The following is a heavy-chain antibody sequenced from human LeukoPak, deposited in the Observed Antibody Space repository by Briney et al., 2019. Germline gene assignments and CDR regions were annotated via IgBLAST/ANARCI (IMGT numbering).Heavy chain of an antibody. CDR1: GYTFTSYY. D-gene: IGHD2-15*01. CDR2: INPSGGST. J-gene: IGHJ4*02. Sequence: ASVKVSCKASGYTFTSYYMHWVRQAPGQGLEWMGIINPSGGSTSYAQKFQGRVTMTRDTSTSTVYMEVSSLRSEDTAVYYCARGVGIVVVVAATPGVDYWGQGTLVTVSS. CDR3: ARGVGIVVVVAATPGVDY. V-gene: IGHV1-46*01.